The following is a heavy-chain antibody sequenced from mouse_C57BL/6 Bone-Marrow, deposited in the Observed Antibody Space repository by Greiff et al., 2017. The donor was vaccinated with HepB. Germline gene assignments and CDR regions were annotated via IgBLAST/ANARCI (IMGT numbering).Heavy chain of an antibody. Sequence: QVQLQQPGAELVKPGASVKLSCKASGYTFTSYWMHWVKQRPGRGLEWIGRIDPNSGGTKYNEKFKSKATLTVDKPSSTAYMQLSSLTSEDSAVYYCARSRGLWGVYYAMDYWGQGTSVTVSS. V-gene: IGHV1-72*01. CDR3: ARSRGLWGVYYAMDY. CDR1: GYTFTSYW. CDR2: IDPNSGGT. D-gene: IGHD6-5*01. J-gene: IGHJ4*01.